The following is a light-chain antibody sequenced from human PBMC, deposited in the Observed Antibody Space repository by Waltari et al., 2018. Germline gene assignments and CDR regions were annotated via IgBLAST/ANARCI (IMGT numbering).Light chain of an antibody. CDR3: QVWDSSSDHLVV. V-gene: IGLV3-21*02. CDR2: DDG. Sequence: SYVLTQPPSVSVAPGQTARLTCGRINLGRESVPWYQQKPGQAPVVVVYDDGDRPSGLPERFSGSNSGNTATLTIHRVEAGDEADYYCQVWDSSSDHLVVFGGGTKLTVL. J-gene: IGLJ2*01. CDR1: NLGRES.